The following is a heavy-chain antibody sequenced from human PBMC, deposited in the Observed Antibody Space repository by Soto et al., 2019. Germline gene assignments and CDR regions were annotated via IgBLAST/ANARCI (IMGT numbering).Heavy chain of an antibody. V-gene: IGHV5-10-1*01. J-gene: IGHJ4*02. CDR2: IDPSDSYT. CDR1: GYSFTSYW. Sequence: LGESLKISCKGSGYSFTSYWISWVRQMPGKGLEWMGRIDPSDSYTNYSPSFQGHVTISADKSISTAYLQWSSLKASDTAMYYCARQYYDYVWGSYREGDYWGQGTLVTVSS. D-gene: IGHD3-16*02. CDR3: ARQYYDYVWGSYREGDY.